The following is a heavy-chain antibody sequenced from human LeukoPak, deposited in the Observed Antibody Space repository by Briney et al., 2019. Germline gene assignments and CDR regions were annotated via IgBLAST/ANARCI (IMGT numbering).Heavy chain of an antibody. V-gene: IGHV3-33*01. J-gene: IGHJ4*02. CDR2: IWYDGSNK. D-gene: IGHD6-19*01. CDR3: ATDGAGDFDY. CDR1: GFTFSSYG. Sequence: PGRSLRLSCAASGFTFSSYGMHWVRQAPGKGLEWVAVIWYDGSNKYYADSVKGRFTISRDNSKNTLYLQMNSLRAEDTAVYYCATDGAGDFDYWGQGTLVTVSS.